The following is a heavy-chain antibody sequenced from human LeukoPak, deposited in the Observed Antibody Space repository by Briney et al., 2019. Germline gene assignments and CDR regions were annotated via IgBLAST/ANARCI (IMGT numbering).Heavy chain of an antibody. CDR1: GYTFTNLG. J-gene: IGHJ3*02. D-gene: IGHD6-19*01. Sequence: ASVKVSCKASGYTFTNLGISWVRQAPGQGLEWMGWISAYNGNTNYAQRLQGRVTMTTDTSTSTAYMELRSLRSDDTAVYYCARFGLGKHIEVAGIPFDIWGQGTMVTVSS. CDR3: ARFGLGKHIEVAGIPFDI. V-gene: IGHV1-18*01. CDR2: ISAYNGNT.